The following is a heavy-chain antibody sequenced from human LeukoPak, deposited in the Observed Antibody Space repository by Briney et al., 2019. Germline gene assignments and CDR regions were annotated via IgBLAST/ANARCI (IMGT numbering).Heavy chain of an antibody. CDR1: GFTFSSYS. J-gene: IGHJ4*02. Sequence: GGSLRLSCAASGFTFSSYSMNWVRQAPGKGLEWVSSISSSSSYIYYADSVKGRFTISRDNAKNSLYLQMNSLRAEDTAVYYCAKQGYYGSGGFDYWGQGTLVTVSS. V-gene: IGHV3-21*04. D-gene: IGHD3-10*01. CDR3: AKQGYYGSGGFDY. CDR2: ISSSSSYI.